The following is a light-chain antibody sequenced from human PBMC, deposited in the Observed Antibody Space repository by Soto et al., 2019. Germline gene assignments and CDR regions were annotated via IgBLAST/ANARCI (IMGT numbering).Light chain of an antibody. CDR1: SSNIGSNT. CDR2: SNN. Sequence: QLVLTQPPSASGTPGQRVTISCSGSSSNIGSNTVNWYQQLPGTAPKLLIYSNNQRPSGVPDRFSGSKSGTSASLAISGLPSEDEADYYCAAWDDSLNGRVFGGGTKLTVL. V-gene: IGLV1-44*01. J-gene: IGLJ2*01. CDR3: AAWDDSLNGRV.